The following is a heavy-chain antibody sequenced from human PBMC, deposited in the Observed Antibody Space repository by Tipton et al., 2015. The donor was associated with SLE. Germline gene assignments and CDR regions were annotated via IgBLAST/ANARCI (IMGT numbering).Heavy chain of an antibody. CDR1: GGSFSVHY. CDR2: IYSSGST. J-gene: IGHJ4*02. CDR3: AGGDSSSYFDY. V-gene: IGHV4-4*08. Sequence: TLSLTCAVYGGSFSVHYWSWSWIRQPPGKGLEWIGYIYSSGSTNHNPSLKSRVTISVDTSKNQFSLKLNSVTAADTGVYYCAGGDSSSYFDYWGQGTLVTVSS. D-gene: IGHD6-6*01.